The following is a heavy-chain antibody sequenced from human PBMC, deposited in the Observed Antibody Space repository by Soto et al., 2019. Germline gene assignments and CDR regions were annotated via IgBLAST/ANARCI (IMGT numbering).Heavy chain of an antibody. V-gene: IGHV4-31*03. D-gene: IGHD5-12*01. J-gene: IGHJ3*02. CDR1: GGSISSGGYY. CDR3: ARGESATDAFDI. Sequence: QVQLQESGPGLVKPSQTLSLTCTVSGGSISSGGYYWSWIRQNPGKGLEWIGYIYYSGTTNYNPSLKSRLTISVYTSKNQFSLKLNAMTAADTAVYYCARGESATDAFDIWGQGTMVTVSS. CDR2: IYYSGTT.